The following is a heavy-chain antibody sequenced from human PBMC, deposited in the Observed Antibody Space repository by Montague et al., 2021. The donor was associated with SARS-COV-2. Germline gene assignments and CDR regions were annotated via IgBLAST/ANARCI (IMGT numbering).Heavy chain of an antibody. V-gene: IGHV6-1*01. CDR3: VRYSGWFYFDF. J-gene: IGHJ4*02. CDR2: TYYRSKWYS. D-gene: IGHD6-19*01. Sequence: CAISGDSVSSNSVGWSWIRQPPSRGLEWLGRTYYRSKWYSDYAPSVRGRLTVNPDASKNEFSLELNYVTPEDTAVYYCVRYSGWFYFDFWGQGTLVTVSS. CDR1: GDSVSSNSVG.